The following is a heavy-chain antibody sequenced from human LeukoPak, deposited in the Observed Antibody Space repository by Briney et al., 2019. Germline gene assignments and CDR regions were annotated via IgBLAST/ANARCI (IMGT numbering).Heavy chain of an antibody. J-gene: IGHJ4*02. D-gene: IGHD6-13*01. V-gene: IGHV1-69*13. CDR1: GGTFSSYA. CDR3: ARGPLIAAAGTW. Sequence: SVKVSYKASGGTFSSYAISWVRQAPGQGLEWMGGIIPIFGTANYAQKFQGRVTITADESTSTAYMELSSLRSEDTAVYYCARGPLIAAAGTWWGQGTLVTVSS. CDR2: IIPIFGTA.